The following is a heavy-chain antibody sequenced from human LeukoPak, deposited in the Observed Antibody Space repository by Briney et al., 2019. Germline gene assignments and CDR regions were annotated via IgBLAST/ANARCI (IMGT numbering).Heavy chain of an antibody. CDR2: INPNSGDT. CDR3: ARGGPIVVVPSARAGNDY. D-gene: IGHD2-2*01. CDR1: GYTFTDYY. Sequence: ASVKVSCKSSGYTFTDYYMHWVRQAPGQGLEWMGWINPNSGDTSSAQKFQGRVTMTRDTSIRTAYMQLTTLTSDDTAVYYCARGGPIVVVPSARAGNDYWGQGTLVTVSS. J-gene: IGHJ4*02. V-gene: IGHV1-2*02.